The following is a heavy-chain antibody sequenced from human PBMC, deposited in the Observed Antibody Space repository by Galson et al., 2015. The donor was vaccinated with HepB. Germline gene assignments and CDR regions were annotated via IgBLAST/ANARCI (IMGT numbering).Heavy chain of an antibody. CDR1: GFTFSSYV. CDR2: ISGSGGST. V-gene: IGHV3-23*01. D-gene: IGHD2-2*02. J-gene: IGHJ4*02. CDR3: AKDRWMGYCTSTSCYILDY. Sequence: SLRLSCAASGFTFSSYVMSWVRQAQGKGLEWVSGISGSGGSTYYADSVKGRFTISRDNSRDTLYLQMDSLRAEDTAVYYCAKDRWMGYCTSTSCYILDYWGQGTLVTVSS.